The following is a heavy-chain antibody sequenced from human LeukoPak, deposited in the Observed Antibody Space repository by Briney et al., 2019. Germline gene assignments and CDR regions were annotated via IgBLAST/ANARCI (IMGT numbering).Heavy chain of an antibody. Sequence: PGGSLRLSCAVSGFTVSTNHMSWVRQAPGRGLEWVSVIYNDGNTYYTDSVKGRFTISRDNSKNTVFLQMNSLRVEDTAVYYCARDREVVTAKAQMDVWGKGTTVIVSS. CDR3: ARDREVVTAKAQMDV. D-gene: IGHD2-21*02. CDR1: GFTVSTNH. V-gene: IGHV3-53*01. CDR2: IYNDGNT. J-gene: IGHJ6*03.